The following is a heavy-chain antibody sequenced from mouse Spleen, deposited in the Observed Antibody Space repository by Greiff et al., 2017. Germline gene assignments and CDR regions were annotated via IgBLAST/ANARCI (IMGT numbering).Heavy chain of an antibody. V-gene: IGHV1-54*01. J-gene: IGHJ4*01. D-gene: IGHD2-1*01. Sequence: LVESGAELVRPGTSVKVSCKASGYAFTNYLIEWVKQRPGQGLEWIGVINPGSGGTNYNEKFKGKATLTADKSSSTAYMQLSSLTSEDSAVYFCARQEDYYGNYDAMDYWGQGTSVTVSS. CDR1: GYAFTNYL. CDR3: ARQEDYYGNYDAMDY. CDR2: INPGSGGT.